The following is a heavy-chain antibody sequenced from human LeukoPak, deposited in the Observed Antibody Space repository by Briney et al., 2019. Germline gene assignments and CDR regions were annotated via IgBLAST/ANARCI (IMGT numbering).Heavy chain of an antibody. Sequence: PGGSLRLSCAASGFTFSSYAMHWVRQAPGKGLEWVAVISYDGSNKYYADSVKGRFTISRDNSKNTLYLQTNSLRAEDTAVYYCASSYSSSWGGGFDYWGQGTLVTVSS. J-gene: IGHJ4*02. CDR2: ISYDGSNK. CDR1: GFTFSSYA. V-gene: IGHV3-30*04. CDR3: ASSYSSSWGGGFDY. D-gene: IGHD6-13*01.